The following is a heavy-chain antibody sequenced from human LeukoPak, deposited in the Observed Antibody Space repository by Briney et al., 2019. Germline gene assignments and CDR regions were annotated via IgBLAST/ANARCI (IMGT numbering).Heavy chain of an antibody. D-gene: IGHD3-16*02. CDR1: HYSISSNYY. CDR2: IYHSGST. J-gene: IGHJ6*03. V-gene: IGHV4-38-2*02. CDR3: ARHIGGGIEDMDV. Sequence: SETLSLTCTVSHYSISSNYYWGWIRQPPGRGLEWIGSIYHSGSTYYNPSLKSRVTISVDTSKNQFSLKLSSVTAADTAVYYCARHIGGGIEDMDVWGKGTKVIVSS.